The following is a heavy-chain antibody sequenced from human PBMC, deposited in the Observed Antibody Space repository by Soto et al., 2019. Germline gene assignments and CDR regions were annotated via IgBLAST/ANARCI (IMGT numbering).Heavy chain of an antibody. CDR3: ARGVSLTADYYYMDV. CDR1: GGSISSGGYY. CDR2: IYYSGST. J-gene: IGHJ6*03. V-gene: IGHV4-31*03. Sequence: QVQLQESGPGLVKPSQTLSLTCTVSGGSISSGGYYWSWIRQHPGKGLEWIGYIYYSGSTYYNPSLESRVTISVDTSKNQFSLKLSSVTAADTAVYYCARGVSLTADYYYMDVWGKGTTVTVSS.